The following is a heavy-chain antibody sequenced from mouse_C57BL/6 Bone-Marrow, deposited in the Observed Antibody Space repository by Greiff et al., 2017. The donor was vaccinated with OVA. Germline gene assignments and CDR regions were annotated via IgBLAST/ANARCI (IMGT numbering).Heavy chain of an antibody. Sequence: QVQLKQSGAELVRPGTSVKVSCKASGYAFTNYLIEWVKQRPGQGLEWIGVINPGSGGTNYNEKFKGKATLTADKSSSTAYMQLSSLTSEDSAVYFCARRPIYYGNLDYWGQGTTLTVSS. D-gene: IGHD2-1*01. J-gene: IGHJ2*01. CDR1: GYAFTNYL. CDR2: INPGSGGT. V-gene: IGHV1-54*01. CDR3: ARRPIYYGNLDY.